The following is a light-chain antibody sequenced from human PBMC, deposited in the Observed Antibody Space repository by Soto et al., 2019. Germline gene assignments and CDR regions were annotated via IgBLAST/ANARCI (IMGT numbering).Light chain of an antibody. V-gene: IGKV3D-7*01. J-gene: IGKJ1*01. CDR2: GTS. CDR1: QTVSRMY. CDR3: HQDFNLPWT. Sequence: EIVLTQSPVTLSLSPRERATLYCRASQTVSRMYLSWFQQKPGQAPRLLIYGTSTRATGIPVRFSGSGSGTDFTLTISSLQPEDFAVYFCHQDFNLPWTFGQGTKVDIK.